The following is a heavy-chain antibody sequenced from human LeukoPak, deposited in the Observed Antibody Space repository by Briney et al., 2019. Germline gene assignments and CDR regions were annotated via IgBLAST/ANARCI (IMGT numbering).Heavy chain of an antibody. D-gene: IGHD6-19*01. CDR3: ARISWYSSAQLDY. CDR1: GGSISSYY. Sequence: SETLSLTCTVSGGSISSYYWSWIRQPPGKGLEWIGYIYYSGSTNYNPSLKSRVTISVDTSKNQFSLKLSSVTAADTAVYYCARISWYSSAQLDYWGQETLVTVSS. V-gene: IGHV4-59*08. J-gene: IGHJ4*02. CDR2: IYYSGST.